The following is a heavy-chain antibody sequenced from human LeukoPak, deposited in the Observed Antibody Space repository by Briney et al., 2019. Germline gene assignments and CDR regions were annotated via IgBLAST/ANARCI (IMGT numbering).Heavy chain of an antibody. CDR3: ARPIVGATTAFDI. CDR2: ISGSGGST. Sequence: GGSLRLSCAASGFTFSNAWMSWVRQAPGKGLEWVSAISGSGGSTYYADSVKGRFTISRDSSKNTLYLQMNSLRAEDTAVYYRARPIVGATTAFDIWGQGTMVTVSS. CDR1: GFTFSNAW. D-gene: IGHD1-26*01. V-gene: IGHV3-23*01. J-gene: IGHJ3*02.